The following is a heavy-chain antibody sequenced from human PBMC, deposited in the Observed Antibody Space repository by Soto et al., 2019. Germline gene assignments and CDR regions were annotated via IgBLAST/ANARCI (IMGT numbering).Heavy chain of an antibody. Sequence: ASVKVSCKASSYTFTSYGISCVRQAPGQGLEWMGWISAYNGNTNYAQKLQGRVTMTTDTSTSTAYMELRSLRSDDTAVYYCARVHYSDYGSGSQTRPFDYWGRGPLVPVS. J-gene: IGHJ4*02. CDR1: SYTFTSYG. V-gene: IGHV1-18*01. CDR3: ARVHYSDYGSGSQTRPFDY. CDR2: ISAYNGNT. D-gene: IGHD3-10*01.